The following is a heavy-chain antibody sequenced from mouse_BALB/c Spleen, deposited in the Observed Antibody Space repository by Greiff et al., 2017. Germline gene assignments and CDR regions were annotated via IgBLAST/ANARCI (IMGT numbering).Heavy chain of an antibody. CDR2: ISYDGSN. CDR3: ARVKGMSLDY. Sequence: EVKLMESGPGLVKPSQSLSLTCSVTGYSITSGYYWNWIRQFPGNKLEWMGYISYDGSNNYNPSLKNRISITRDTSKNQFFLKLNSVTTEDTATYYCARVKGMSLDYWGQGTTLTVSS. J-gene: IGHJ2*01. CDR1: GYSITSGYY. V-gene: IGHV3-6*02.